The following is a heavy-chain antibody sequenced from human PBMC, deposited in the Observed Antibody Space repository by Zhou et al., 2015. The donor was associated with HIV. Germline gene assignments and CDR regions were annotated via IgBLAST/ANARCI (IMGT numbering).Heavy chain of an antibody. J-gene: IGHJ4*02. V-gene: IGHV3-30*03. CDR1: GFTFSSYG. CDR3: ARGRPNYFDY. Sequence: QVQLVESGGGVVQPGRSLRLSCAASGFTFSSYGMHWVRQAPGKGLEWVAGISYDGINKNYEDSVKGRFTISRDNSKNKVYLQMNSLRGEDTAVYYCARGRPNYFDYWGQGTLVTVSS. CDR2: ISYDGINK.